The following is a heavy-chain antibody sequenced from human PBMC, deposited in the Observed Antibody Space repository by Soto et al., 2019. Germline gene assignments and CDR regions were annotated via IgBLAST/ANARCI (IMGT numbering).Heavy chain of an antibody. CDR3: ASGDFWSGSYTGWLEY. Sequence: QVQLVESGGGLVKPGGSLRLSCAASGFTFSDYYMNWIRQAPGKGLEWVSYTSSSSSHTNYAASVKGRFTISRDNAKNSLYLQMNSLRVEDTAVYYCASGDFWSGSYTGWLEYWGQGTLVTVSA. V-gene: IGHV3-11*06. J-gene: IGHJ4*02. CDR2: TSSSSSHT. CDR1: GFTFSDYY. D-gene: IGHD3-3*01.